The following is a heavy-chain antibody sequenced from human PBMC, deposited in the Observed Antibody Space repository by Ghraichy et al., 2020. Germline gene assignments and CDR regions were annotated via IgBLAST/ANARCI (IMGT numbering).Heavy chain of an antibody. J-gene: IGHJ4*02. CDR1: GFTFSNYA. D-gene: IGHD1-26*01. CDR2: ISVSGNT. V-gene: IGHV3-23*01. Sequence: GESLRLSCAASGFTFSNYAMSWVRQAPGKGLEWVSAISVSGNTYYADSVKGRFTISTDNSKSTLYLQMNSLRAEDTAVYYCAKDSPGSGNSGGYWGQGTLVTVSS. CDR3: AKDSPGSGNSGGY.